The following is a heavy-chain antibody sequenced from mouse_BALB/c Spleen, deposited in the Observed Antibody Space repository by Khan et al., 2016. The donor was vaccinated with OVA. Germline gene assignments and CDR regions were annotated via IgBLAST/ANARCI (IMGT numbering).Heavy chain of an antibody. CDR1: GFTFTSYG. V-gene: IGHV5-17*02. CDR2: ISSDSNTI. J-gene: IGHJ2*01. CDR3: ATSYFYGYYFDY. Sequence: EVELVESGGGLVQSGGSRILSCAASGFTFTSYGMHWIRQAPEKGLEWVAYISSDSNTIYYVDTVKGRFTISRDNPKNTLFLQMTSLRSGDTAMYFCATSYFYGYYFDYWGQGTTLAVSS. D-gene: IGHD1-1*01.